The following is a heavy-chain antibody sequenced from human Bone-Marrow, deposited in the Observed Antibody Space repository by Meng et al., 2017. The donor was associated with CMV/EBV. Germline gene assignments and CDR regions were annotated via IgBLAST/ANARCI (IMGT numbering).Heavy chain of an antibody. D-gene: IGHD1-14*01. V-gene: IGHV3-21*01. CDR1: GFTFSSYA. CDR3: ARDGGLRTHYGMDV. J-gene: IGHJ6*02. CDR2: ISSSSSYI. Sequence: GGSLRLSCAASGFTFSSYAMHWVRQAPGKGLEWVSSISSSSSYIYYADSVKGRFTISRDNAKNSLYLQMNSLRAEDTAVYYCARDGGLRTHYGMDVWGQGTTVTVSS.